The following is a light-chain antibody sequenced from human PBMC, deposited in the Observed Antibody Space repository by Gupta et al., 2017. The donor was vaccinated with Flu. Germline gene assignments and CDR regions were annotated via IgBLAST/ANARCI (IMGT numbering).Light chain of an antibody. J-gene: IGKJ1*01. CDR1: QSVSSSY. V-gene: IGKV3-20*01. CDR2: GAS. Sequence: PGTLSLSPGERATLSCRASQSVSSSYLEWYQQKPGQAPRLIIYGASSSASGSPDRFSGGGYVKDFTLTSSRREDEDFAVYYGQQDGSSGAFGEGTKVEIK. CDR3: QQDGSSGA.